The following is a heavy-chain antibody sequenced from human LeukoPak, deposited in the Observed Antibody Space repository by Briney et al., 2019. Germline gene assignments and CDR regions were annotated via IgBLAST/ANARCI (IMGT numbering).Heavy chain of an antibody. D-gene: IGHD3-22*01. CDR1: GGSISSYY. V-gene: IGHV4-4*07. J-gene: IGHJ4*02. Sequence: SETLSLTCTVSGGSISSYYWSWLRQPAGKGLEWIGRIYTSGSTNYNPSLKSRVAMSVDTSKNQFSLKLSSVTAADKAVYYYARGPPDYYDSRGYRRRYYFDYWGQGTLVTVSS. CDR3: ARGPPDYYDSRGYRRRYYFDY. CDR2: IYTSGST.